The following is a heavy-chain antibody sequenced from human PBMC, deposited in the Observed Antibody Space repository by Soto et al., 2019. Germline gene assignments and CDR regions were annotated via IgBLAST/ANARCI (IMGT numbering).Heavy chain of an antibody. CDR2: IYHSGIT. J-gene: IGHJ5*02. CDR3: VGDRRRSNSGIDP. CDR1: GDSISSSNW. D-gene: IGHD3-10*01. Sequence: QVQLQESGPGLVRPSETLSLSCAVSGDSISSSNWWSWVRQPPGKGLQWIGDIYHSGITNYNPSLRGRVTISVQKSKNHFCLRLKSVTAADTAIYYCVGDRRRSNSGIDPWGQGTLVTVSS. V-gene: IGHV4-4*02.